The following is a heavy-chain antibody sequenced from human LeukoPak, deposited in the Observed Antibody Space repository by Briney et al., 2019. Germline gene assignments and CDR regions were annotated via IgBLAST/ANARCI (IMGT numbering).Heavy chain of an antibody. CDR2: ISWNSVSI. J-gene: IGHJ3*02. CDR1: GFTFSSYE. Sequence: GGSLRLSCAASGFTFSSYEMNWVRQAPGKGLEWVSGISWNSVSIDYADSVKGRFTISRDNAKNSLYLQMNSLRPEDMALYYCAKETIYCSGGSCYHDAFDIWGQGTVVTVSS. V-gene: IGHV3-9*03. CDR3: AKETIYCSGGSCYHDAFDI. D-gene: IGHD2-15*01.